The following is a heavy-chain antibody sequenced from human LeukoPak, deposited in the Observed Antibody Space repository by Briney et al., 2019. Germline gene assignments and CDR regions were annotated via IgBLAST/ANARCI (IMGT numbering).Heavy chain of an antibody. Sequence: GASVKVSCKASGYTFTSYDINWVRQATGQGLEWMGWMNPNSGNTGYAQKFQGRVTITADKSTSTAYMELSSLRSEDTAVYYCAXXXXGTTTLDAFDIWGQGTMVTVSS. CDR2: MNPNSGNT. CDR3: AXXXXGTTTLDAFDI. V-gene: IGHV1-8*03. D-gene: IGHD1-1*01. CDR1: GYTFTSYD. J-gene: IGHJ3*02.